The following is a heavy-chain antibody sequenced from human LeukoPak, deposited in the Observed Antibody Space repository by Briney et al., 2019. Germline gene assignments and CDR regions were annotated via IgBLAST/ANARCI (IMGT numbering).Heavy chain of an antibody. V-gene: IGHV3-33*07. D-gene: IGHD3-9*01. CDR3: ARDQTYYDILTGYSSAINY. CDR1: GFPFSSYA. Sequence: LAGGSLRLSCEASGFPFSSYAMTWVRQAPGKGLEWVAVIWYDGSNKYYADSVKGRFTISRDNSKNTLYLQMNSLRAEDTAVYYCARDQTYYDILTGYSSAINYWGQGTLVTVSS. CDR2: IWYDGSNK. J-gene: IGHJ4*02.